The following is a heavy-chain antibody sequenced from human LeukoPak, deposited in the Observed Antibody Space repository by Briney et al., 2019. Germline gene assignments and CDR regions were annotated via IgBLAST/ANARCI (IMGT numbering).Heavy chain of an antibody. V-gene: IGHV3-30-3*01. Sequence: QPGRSLRLSCAASGFTFSSYAMHWVRQAPGKGLEWVAVISYDGSNKYYADSVKGRFTISRDNSKNTLYLQMNSLRAEDTAVYYCARASLGNNWFDPWGQGTLVTVSS. CDR2: ISYDGSNK. CDR1: GFTFSSYA. J-gene: IGHJ5*02. CDR3: ARASLGNNWFDP.